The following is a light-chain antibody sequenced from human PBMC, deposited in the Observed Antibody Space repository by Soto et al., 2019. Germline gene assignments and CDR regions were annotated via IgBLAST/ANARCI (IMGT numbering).Light chain of an antibody. J-gene: IGLJ2*01. Sequence: QSVLTQPASVSGSPGQSITISCTGTSSDVGGYNYVSWYQQYPGKTPKLMISEVSNRPSGVSSRFSGSKSGNTASLTISGLQAEYEADYYCSSYTSTTTSVLFGGGTKLTVL. V-gene: IGLV2-14*01. CDR3: SSYTSTTTSVL. CDR2: EVS. CDR1: SSDVGGYNY.